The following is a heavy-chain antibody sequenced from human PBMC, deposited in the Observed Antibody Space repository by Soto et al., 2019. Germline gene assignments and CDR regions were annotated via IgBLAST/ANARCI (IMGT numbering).Heavy chain of an antibody. Sequence: VQLVESGGGVVQPGRSLRLSCAASGFTFSSYAMHWVRQAPGKGLEWVAVISYDGSNKYYADSVKGRFTISRDNSKNTLYLQMNSLRAEDTAVYYCARDLHRAYDYSNYGYYYYYGMDVWGQGTTVTVSS. CDR3: ARDLHRAYDYSNYGYYYYYGMDV. V-gene: IGHV3-30-3*01. D-gene: IGHD4-4*01. CDR2: ISYDGSNK. CDR1: GFTFSSYA. J-gene: IGHJ6*02.